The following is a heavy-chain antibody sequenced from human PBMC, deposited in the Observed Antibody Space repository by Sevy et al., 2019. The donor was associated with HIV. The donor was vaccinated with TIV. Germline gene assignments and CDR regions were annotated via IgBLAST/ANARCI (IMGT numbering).Heavy chain of an antibody. J-gene: IGHJ4*02. V-gene: IGHV3-74*01. CDR2: ISSDESST. CDR3: ARDGRAARDFDY. D-gene: IGHD6-6*01. CDR1: GFTFSIYW. Sequence: GESLKISCAASGFTFSIYWMHSVRHAPEKGLVWVSRISSDESSTTYADSVRGRFTISRDNAKNTLYLQMNSLGAEDTAVYYCARDGRAARDFDYWGQGTLVTVSS.